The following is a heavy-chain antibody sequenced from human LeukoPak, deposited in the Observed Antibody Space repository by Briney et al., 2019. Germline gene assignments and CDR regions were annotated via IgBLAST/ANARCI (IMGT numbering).Heavy chain of an antibody. CDR1: SASVTSHY. Sequence: SETLSLTCAVSSASVTSHYRAWIRQPAGKGLEWVGRVHFSGSTNYNPSLRSRVAISLDKSKNELSLTLKSMSAADTDVYYCTRDESSRDDSGGYHYWGRGVLVTVSS. D-gene: IGHD3-22*01. CDR2: VHFSGST. CDR3: TRDESSRDDSGGYHY. V-gene: IGHV4-4*07. J-gene: IGHJ4*02.